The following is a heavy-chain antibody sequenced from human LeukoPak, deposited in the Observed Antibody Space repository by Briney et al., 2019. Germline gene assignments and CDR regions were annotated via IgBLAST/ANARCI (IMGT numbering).Heavy chain of an antibody. D-gene: IGHD3-10*01. J-gene: IGHJ5*02. CDR2: IKSKTDGGTT. CDR3: TTLSYDYYASGTWEPNWFDP. V-gene: IGHV3-15*01. CDR1: GFTFSNAW. Sequence: PGGSLRLSCAASGFTFSNAWMSWVRQAPGKGLEWVGRIKSKTDGGTTDYAAHVKGSFTISRDDSKNTMYMQMNSLKTEDTAVYYCTTLSYDYYASGTWEPNWFDPWGQGTLVTVSS.